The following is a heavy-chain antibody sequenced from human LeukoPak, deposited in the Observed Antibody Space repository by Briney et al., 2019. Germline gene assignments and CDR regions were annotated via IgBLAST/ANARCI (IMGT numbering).Heavy chain of an antibody. D-gene: IGHD3-16*01. Sequence: PSETLSLTCTVSGGSIRSFYWSWIRQSPEKGLEWIGYTPYVGASNYNPSLKSRLTISIDTSENQFSLTLTSVTAADTAIYYCARHYGGHTFGTTFDYWGQGILVAVSS. CDR2: TPYVGAS. J-gene: IGHJ4*02. CDR3: ARHYGGHTFGTTFDY. V-gene: IGHV4-59*08. CDR1: GGSIRSFY.